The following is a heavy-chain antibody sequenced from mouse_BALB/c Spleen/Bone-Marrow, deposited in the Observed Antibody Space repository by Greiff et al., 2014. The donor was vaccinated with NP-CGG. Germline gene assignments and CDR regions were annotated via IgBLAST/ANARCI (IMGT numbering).Heavy chain of an antibody. CDR1: GFSLTSYG. Sequence: QVQLKESGPGLVAPSQSLSITCTVSGFSLTSYGVHWVRQPPGKGLEWLGVIWAGGSTNYNSALMSRLSISKDNSKSQVFLKMNSLQTDDTAMYYCARDYYGSLYARDYWGQGTSVTVSS. V-gene: IGHV2-9*02. D-gene: IGHD1-1*01. CDR3: ARDYYGSLYARDY. J-gene: IGHJ4*01. CDR2: IWAGGST.